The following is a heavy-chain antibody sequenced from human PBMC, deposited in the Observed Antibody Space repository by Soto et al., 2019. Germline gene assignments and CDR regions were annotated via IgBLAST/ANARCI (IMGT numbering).Heavy chain of an antibody. Sequence: SDTLSLTCTVSGGSIISGGYYWSWIRQVAGKGLEWIGHIYVTGAVDYNPSLRDRITISQDTSERQFSLNLRLVTAADTAVYYCARLRIATNNYKWFDPWGQGTLVTVSS. CDR1: GGSIISGGYY. D-gene: IGHD2-21*01. J-gene: IGHJ5*02. CDR3: ARLRIATNNYKWFDP. V-gene: IGHV4-31*03. CDR2: IYVTGAV.